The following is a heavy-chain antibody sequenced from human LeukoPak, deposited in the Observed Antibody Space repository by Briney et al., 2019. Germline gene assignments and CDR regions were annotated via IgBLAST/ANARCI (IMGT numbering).Heavy chain of an antibody. CDR1: GFTFSNYW. V-gene: IGHV3-7*03. CDR2: IKQGGSEK. J-gene: IGHJ6*04. Sequence: GGSLRLSCVASGFTFSNYWMSWVRQPPGKGREWVGNIKQGGSEKYKVGSVKGRFTISRDDGKNSLYLQMNSLRAEDTAFYCCAKKAYGMDVWGKGTMVTVSS. CDR3: AKKAYGMDV.